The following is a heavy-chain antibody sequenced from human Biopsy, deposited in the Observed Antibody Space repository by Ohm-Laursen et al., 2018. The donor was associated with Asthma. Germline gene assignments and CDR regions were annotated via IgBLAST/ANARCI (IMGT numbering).Heavy chain of an antibody. Sequence: SLRLSCTASGFSFSKYGIHWVRQAPGKRLEWVAVIWYDGGYKDNADSVKGRFTISRDYSKNTLFLQMNSLRVEDTAVYYCAKDILPHGSGSLLWGYYYGLDVWGQGTTVTVSS. V-gene: IGHV3-33*03. D-gene: IGHD3-10*01. J-gene: IGHJ6*02. CDR3: AKDILPHGSGSLLWGYYYGLDV. CDR1: GFSFSKYG. CDR2: IWYDGGYK.